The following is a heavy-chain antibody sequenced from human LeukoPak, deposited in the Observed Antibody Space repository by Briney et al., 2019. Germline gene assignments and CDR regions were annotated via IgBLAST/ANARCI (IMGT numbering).Heavy chain of an antibody. J-gene: IGHJ4*02. Sequence: GGSLRLSCAASGFSFSGYWMSWARQAPGKGLEWVALINHGGSEKYYVDSVKGRFTISRDNAETSLDLQMNSLRAEDTAVYYCARTGAPGTVDYWGQGTLVTVSS. D-gene: IGHD6-13*01. CDR2: INHGGSEK. V-gene: IGHV3-7*01. CDR3: ARTGAPGTVDY. CDR1: GFSFSGYW.